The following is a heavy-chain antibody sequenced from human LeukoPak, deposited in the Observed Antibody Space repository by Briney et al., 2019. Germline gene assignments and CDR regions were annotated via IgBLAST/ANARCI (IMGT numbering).Heavy chain of an antibody. CDR3: ARGGYWTFDY. CDR1: GGSFSGYY. CDR2: INHSGST. D-gene: IGHD2-8*02. Sequence: PSETLSLTCAVHGGSFSGYYWTWIRQPPGKGLEWIGEINHSGSTNYNPSLKSRITISVDTPKNQFSLILSSVTAADTAVYYCARGGYWTFDYWGQGTLVTVSS. V-gene: IGHV4-34*01. J-gene: IGHJ4*02.